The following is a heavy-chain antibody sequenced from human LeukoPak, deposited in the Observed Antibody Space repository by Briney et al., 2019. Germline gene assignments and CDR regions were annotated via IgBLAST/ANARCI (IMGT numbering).Heavy chain of an antibody. Sequence: GGSLRLSCAASGFTFSSYGMHWVRQAPGKGLERVAVISYDGSNKYYADSVKGRFTISRDNSKNTLYLQMNSLRAEDTAVYYCAKGGPYYGSGPDYYYYYGMDVWGQGTTVTVSS. CDR1: GFTFSSYG. J-gene: IGHJ6*02. D-gene: IGHD3-10*01. CDR3: AKGGPYYGSGPDYYYYYGMDV. V-gene: IGHV3-30*18. CDR2: ISYDGSNK.